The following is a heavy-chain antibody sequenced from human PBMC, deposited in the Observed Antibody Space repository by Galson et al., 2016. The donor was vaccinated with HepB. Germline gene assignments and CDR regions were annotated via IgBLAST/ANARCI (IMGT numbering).Heavy chain of an antibody. CDR2: IYYSGST. V-gene: IGHV4-59*01. CDR3: ARDVDYGDYNWFDP. J-gene: IGHJ5*02. CDR1: GDSISSSY. D-gene: IGHD4-17*01. Sequence: SETLSLTCTVSGDSISSSYWTWIRQRPGKGLEWIGYIYYSGSTDYNPSLKSRVTISLDTSNNQFSLRLTSVTAADTAVYYCARDVDYGDYNWFDPWGQGTLVTVSS.